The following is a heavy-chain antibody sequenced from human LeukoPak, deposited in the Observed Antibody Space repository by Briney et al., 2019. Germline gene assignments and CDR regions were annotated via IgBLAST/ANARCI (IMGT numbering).Heavy chain of an antibody. CDR2: IYHSGST. Sequence: SQTLSLTCTVSGGSISSGGYYWSWIRQPPGKGLEWIGYIYHSGSTYYNPSLKSRVTISVDRSKNQFSLKLSSVTAADTAVYYCARVLPGTLFDYWGQGTLVTVSS. D-gene: IGHD1-26*01. CDR1: GGSISSGGYY. CDR3: ARVLPGTLFDY. J-gene: IGHJ4*02. V-gene: IGHV4-30-2*01.